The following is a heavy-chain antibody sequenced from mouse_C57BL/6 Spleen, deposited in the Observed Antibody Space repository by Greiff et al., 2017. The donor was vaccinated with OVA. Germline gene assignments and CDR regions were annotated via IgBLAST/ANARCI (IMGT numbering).Heavy chain of an antibody. CDR2: ISSGGSYT. J-gene: IGHJ2*01. Sequence: DVMLVESGGDLVKPGGSLKLSCAASGFTFSSYGMSWVRQTPDKRLEWVATISSGGSYTYYPDSVKGRFTISRDNAKNTLYLQMSSLKSEDTAMDYCARHYGSSYFDYWGQGTTLTVSS. D-gene: IGHD1-1*01. CDR3: ARHYGSSYFDY. V-gene: IGHV5-6*02. CDR1: GFTFSSYG.